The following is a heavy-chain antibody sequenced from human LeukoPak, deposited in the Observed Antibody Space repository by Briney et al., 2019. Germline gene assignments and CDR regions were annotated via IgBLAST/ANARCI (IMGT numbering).Heavy chain of an antibody. Sequence: SETLSLTCAVYGGSFSGYYWSWIRQPPGKGLEWIGEVNHSGSTNYNPSHKSRVTISVDTSKNQFSLKLSSVTAADTAVYYCARKNGGGYFDYWGQGTLVTVSS. J-gene: IGHJ4*02. CDR3: ARKNGGGYFDY. D-gene: IGHD4-23*01. V-gene: IGHV4-34*01. CDR1: GGSFSGYY. CDR2: VNHSGST.